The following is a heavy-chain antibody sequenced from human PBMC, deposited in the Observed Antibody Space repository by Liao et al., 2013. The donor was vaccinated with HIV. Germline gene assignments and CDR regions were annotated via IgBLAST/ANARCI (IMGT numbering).Heavy chain of an antibody. V-gene: IGHV4-34*10. CDR1: GGSFSGYY. D-gene: IGHD2/OR15-2a*01. CDR3: ARHGPEYAYYYMDV. Sequence: QVQLQESGPGLVKPSETLSLTCAVYGGSFSGYYWSWIRQPPGKGLEWIGEINHSGSTNYNASLKSRVTISVDRSKNQFSLKLYSVTAADTAVYYCARHGPEYAYYYMDVWGRGITVTVSS. CDR2: INHSGST. J-gene: IGHJ6*03.